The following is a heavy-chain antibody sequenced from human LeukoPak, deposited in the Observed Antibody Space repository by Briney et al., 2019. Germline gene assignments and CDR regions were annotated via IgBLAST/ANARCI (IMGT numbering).Heavy chain of an antibody. J-gene: IGHJ3*01. V-gene: IGHV3-74*01. CDR2: INADGSTA. Sequence: GGSLRLSCAASGFTFGNSWVDWVRQAPGKGLVWVSLINADGSTATYAYSVKGRFTISRDNARNTLSLQMNSLTIEDTAVYYCVVVVEPPDSDGFDVWGQGTMITVSS. CDR1: GFTFGNSW. D-gene: IGHD1-14*01. CDR3: VVVVEPPDSDGFDV.